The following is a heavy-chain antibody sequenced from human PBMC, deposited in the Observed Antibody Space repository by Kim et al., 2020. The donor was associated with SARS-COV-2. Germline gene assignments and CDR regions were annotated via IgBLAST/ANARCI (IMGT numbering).Heavy chain of an antibody. D-gene: IGHD3-22*01. V-gene: IGHV3-74*01. J-gene: IGHJ6*02. CDR3: ARGDYYDSSGYYHYGMDV. CDR1: GFTFSSYW. CDR2: INSDGSST. Sequence: GGSLRLSCAASGFTFSSYWMHWVRQAPGKGLVWVSRINSDGSSTSYADSVKGRFTISRDNAKNTLYLQMNSLRAEDTAVYYCARGDYYDSSGYYHYGMDVWGQGTTVTVSS.